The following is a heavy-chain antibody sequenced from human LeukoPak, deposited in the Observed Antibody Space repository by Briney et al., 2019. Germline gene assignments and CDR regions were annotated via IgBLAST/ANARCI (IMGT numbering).Heavy chain of an antibody. Sequence: PGGSLRLSCEASGFTFGRYYMSWVRQAPGKGLEWVAYIAQDGSEKNYVDSVKGRFTVSRDNAKNSLYLQMNSLRAEDTAVYYCARIGTATSTRVYPEYWGQGTLVTVSS. V-gene: IGHV3-7*01. CDR1: GFTFGRYY. D-gene: IGHD1-7*01. CDR3: ARIGTATSTRVYPEY. CDR2: IAQDGSEK. J-gene: IGHJ4*02.